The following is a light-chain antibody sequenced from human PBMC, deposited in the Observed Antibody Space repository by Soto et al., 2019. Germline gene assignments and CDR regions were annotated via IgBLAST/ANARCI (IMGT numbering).Light chain of an antibody. CDR1: QGIRND. V-gene: IGKV1-6*01. J-gene: IGKJ4*01. CDR3: LQDNSYPLT. CDR2: ATS. Sequence: ASQMIQSPSSLSASVGDRFTITCRAIQGIRNDLGWYQQKPGKAPNLLIYATSSLQGGVPSRFRGSGSGTDFTLTISSLQPEDFAPYYCLQDNSYPLTFGGGTKVDIK.